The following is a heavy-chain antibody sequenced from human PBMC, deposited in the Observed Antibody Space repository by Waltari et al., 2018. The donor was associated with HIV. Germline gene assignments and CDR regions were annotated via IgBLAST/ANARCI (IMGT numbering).Heavy chain of an antibody. V-gene: IGHV1-46*01. CDR3: ARGRGIAAAGLFRYFGMDV. J-gene: IGHJ6*02. CDR1: GYTLSSYY. CDR2: INPGGGST. D-gene: IGHD6-13*01. Sequence: QVQLVQSGAEVKKPGVSVKVSCKASGYTLSSYYLHWVRQAPGQGLEWLGVINPGGGSTNSAQRFQDRVTMTRDTSTSTVYMELSSVRSEDTAVYYCARGRGIAAAGLFRYFGMDVWGQGTTVIVSS.